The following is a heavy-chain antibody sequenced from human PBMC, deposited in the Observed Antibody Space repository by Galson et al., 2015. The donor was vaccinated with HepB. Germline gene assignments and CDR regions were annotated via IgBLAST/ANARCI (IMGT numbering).Heavy chain of an antibody. CDR2: ISAYNGNT. CDR1: GYTFTTYG. V-gene: IGHV1-18*04. J-gene: IGHJ3*02. Sequence: SVKVSCKASGYTFTTYGISWVRQAPGQGLEWMGWISAYNGNTNYAQKLQDRVTMTTDTSTSTAYMKLRSLRSDDTAMYYCARPSLPLALDTFDIWGQGTMVTVSS. D-gene: IGHD3-16*02. CDR3: ARPSLPLALDTFDI.